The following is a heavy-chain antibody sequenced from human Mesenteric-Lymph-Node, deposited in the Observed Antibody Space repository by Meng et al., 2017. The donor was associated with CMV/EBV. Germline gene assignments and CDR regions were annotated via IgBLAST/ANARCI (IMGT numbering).Heavy chain of an antibody. CDR1: GFTFSNAW. V-gene: IGHV3-21*01. D-gene: IGHD6-6*01. CDR3: ARDLSRQQPLGFDY. CDR2: ISSISHYI. Sequence: GESLKISCAASGFTFSNAWMSWVRQAPGKGLEWVSTISSISHYIYYADSVRGRFTISRDNAKNSVYLQMNSLRAEDTAVYYCARDLSRQQPLGFDYWGQGTLVTVSS. J-gene: IGHJ4*02.